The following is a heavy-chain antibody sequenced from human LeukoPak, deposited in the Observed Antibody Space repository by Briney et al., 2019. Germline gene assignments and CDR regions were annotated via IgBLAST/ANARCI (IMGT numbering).Heavy chain of an antibody. V-gene: IGHV3-21*06. J-gene: IGHJ4*02. Sequence: GGSLRLSCAAPGFTFSSYSMNWVRQAPGKGLEWVSSISSSSYIYYADSVKGRFTISRDNSKNTLYLQMDSLRAEDTAVYYCAKDLGGWLGLQVDYWGQGTLVTVSS. CDR1: GFTFSSYS. D-gene: IGHD5-12*01. CDR2: ISSSSYI. CDR3: AKDLGGWLGLQVDY.